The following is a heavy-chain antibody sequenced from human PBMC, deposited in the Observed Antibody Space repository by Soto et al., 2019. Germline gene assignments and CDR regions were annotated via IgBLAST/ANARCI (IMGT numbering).Heavy chain of an antibody. D-gene: IGHD3-22*01. V-gene: IGHV3-15*07. Sequence: GGSLRLSCAASGFTYSNAWINWVRQAPGKGLGWVGRIKRKTDGGTTDFAAPVKGRFAISRDDSKNMVHLQMNSLKTEDTGIYYCTTDSYSTVIVVRFDYWGHGTLVTVSS. CDR2: IKRKTDGGTT. J-gene: IGHJ4*01. CDR3: TTDSYSTVIVVRFDY. CDR1: GFTYSNAW.